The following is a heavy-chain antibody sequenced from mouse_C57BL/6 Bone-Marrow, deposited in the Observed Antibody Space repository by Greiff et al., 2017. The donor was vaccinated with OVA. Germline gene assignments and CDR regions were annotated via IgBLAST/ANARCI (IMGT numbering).Heavy chain of an antibody. D-gene: IGHD5-1*01. V-gene: IGHV5-17*01. CDR3: ARDLSPY. Sequence: EVQLVESGGGLVKPGGSLKLSCAASGFTFSDYGMHWVRQAPEKGLEWVAYISSGSSTIYYADTVNGRFTLSRDNAKNTRFLQMTSLRSEDTAMYYCARDLSPYWGQGTLVTVSA. CDR2: ISSGSSTI. J-gene: IGHJ3*01. CDR1: GFTFSDYG.